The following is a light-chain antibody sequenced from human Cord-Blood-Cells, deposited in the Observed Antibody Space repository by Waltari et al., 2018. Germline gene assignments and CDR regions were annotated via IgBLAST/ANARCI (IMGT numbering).Light chain of an antibody. V-gene: IGLV3-1*01. CDR2: QVS. CDR1: KLGDKY. Sequence: SYELTQPPTVSVSPGQTASITCSGDKLGDKYACWYKQKPGQSPVLVIYQVSKRPSGIPERFSGCNSGNTATLPISGTQAMDEADYYCQAWDSSFYVFGTGTKVTVL. CDR3: QAWDSSFYV. J-gene: IGLJ1*01.